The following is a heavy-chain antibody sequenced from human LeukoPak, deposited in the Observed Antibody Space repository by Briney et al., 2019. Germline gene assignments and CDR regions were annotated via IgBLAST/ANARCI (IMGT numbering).Heavy chain of an antibody. Sequence: SETLSLTCSVSGGSISSNSYYWGWIRQPPGKGLEWIGSIHYSGSTYHNPSLKSRVTVSVDTSKNQSSLKLSSVTAADTAVYYCARQDIRVLWYFDYWGQGTLVTVSS. D-gene: IGHD5-12*01. CDR1: GGSISSNSYY. CDR3: ARQDIRVLWYFDY. V-gene: IGHV4-39*01. J-gene: IGHJ4*02. CDR2: IHYSGST.